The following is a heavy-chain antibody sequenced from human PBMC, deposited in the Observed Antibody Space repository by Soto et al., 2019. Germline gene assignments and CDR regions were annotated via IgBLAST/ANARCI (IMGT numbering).Heavy chain of an antibody. D-gene: IGHD7-27*01. V-gene: IGHV2-5*02. CDR1: GFSLRTSGVG. CDR3: AGTSVNWGSRGLVDY. CDR2: LYWDDDK. J-gene: IGHJ4*02. Sequence: QITLKGSGPTLVKPTQTRTLTCTFSGFSLRTSGVGVGWIRQPPGKALEWLAFLYWDDDKRHSPSLKTRLTITKDTSKNQALLTMTNMDPVDTATYYCAGTSVNWGSRGLVDYWGQGTLVTVAS.